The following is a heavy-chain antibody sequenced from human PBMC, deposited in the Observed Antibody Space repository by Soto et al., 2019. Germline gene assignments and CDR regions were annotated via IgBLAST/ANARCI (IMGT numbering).Heavy chain of an antibody. D-gene: IGHD3-3*01. Sequence: SETLSLTCTVSGGSISSYYWSWIRQPAGKGLEWIGRIYTSGSTNYNPSLKSRVTMSVDTSKNQFSLKLSSVTAADTAVYYCARDSYYDFWSGYYYYYYGMDVWGQGTTVTVSS. CDR1: GGSISSYY. V-gene: IGHV4-4*07. CDR2: IYTSGST. J-gene: IGHJ6*02. CDR3: ARDSYYDFWSGYYYYYYGMDV.